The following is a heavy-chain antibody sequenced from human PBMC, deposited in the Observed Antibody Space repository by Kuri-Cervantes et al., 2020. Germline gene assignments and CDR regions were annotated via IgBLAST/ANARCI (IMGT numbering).Heavy chain of an antibody. CDR2: ISAYNGDT. Sequence: ASVKVSCKASGYTFTSYGISWVRQAPGQGLEWMGWISAYNGDTNYAQKLQGRVTMTTDTSTSTAYMELRSLRSEDTAVYYCARGWADFWSGYRPSYYYMDVWGKGTTVTVSS. V-gene: IGHV1-18*01. J-gene: IGHJ6*03. CDR1: GYTFTSYG. D-gene: IGHD3-3*01. CDR3: ARGWADFWSGYRPSYYYMDV.